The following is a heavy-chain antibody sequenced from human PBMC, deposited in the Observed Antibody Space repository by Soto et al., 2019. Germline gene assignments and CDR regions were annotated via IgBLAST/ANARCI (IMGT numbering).Heavy chain of an antibody. CDR1: GFTFSSYA. Sequence: QVQLVESGGGVVQPGRSLRLSCAASGFTFSSYAMHWVRQAPGKGLEWVAVISYDGSNKYYADSVKGRFTISRDNSKNTLYLQMNSLRAEDTAVYYCARGSSYDFWSGYYRLWGTDYYYGTDVWGQGTTVTVSS. CDR2: ISYDGSNK. D-gene: IGHD3-3*01. J-gene: IGHJ6*02. V-gene: IGHV3-30-3*01. CDR3: ARGSSYDFWSGYYRLWGTDYYYGTDV.